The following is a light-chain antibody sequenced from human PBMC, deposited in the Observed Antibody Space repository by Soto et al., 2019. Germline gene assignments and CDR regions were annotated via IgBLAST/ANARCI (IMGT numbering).Light chain of an antibody. Sequence: QAVVTQEPSVTVSPGGTVTLTCGSSTGAVTSGHYPYWFQQKPGQAPRTLIYDTSNKHSWTPARFSGSLLGGKAALTLSGAQPEDEAEYYCLLSYGRVQRVFGGGTQLTVL. V-gene: IGLV7-46*01. CDR1: TGAVTSGHY. CDR2: DTS. CDR3: LLSYGRVQRV. J-gene: IGLJ3*02.